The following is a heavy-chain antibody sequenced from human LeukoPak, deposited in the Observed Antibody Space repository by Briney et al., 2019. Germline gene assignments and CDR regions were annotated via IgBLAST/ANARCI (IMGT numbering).Heavy chain of an antibody. CDR2: IKKDGSEK. Sequence: GGSLRLSCAAFGFPLSSYAMSWVRQAPGKGLEWVASIKKDGSEKEYVDSVKGRFTISRDNAKNSLYLQMNSLRAEDTAVYYCARPYYYSSGSLPYWGQGTLVTVSS. CDR3: ARPYYYSSGSLPY. J-gene: IGHJ4*02. CDR1: GFPLSSYA. V-gene: IGHV3-7*01. D-gene: IGHD3-10*01.